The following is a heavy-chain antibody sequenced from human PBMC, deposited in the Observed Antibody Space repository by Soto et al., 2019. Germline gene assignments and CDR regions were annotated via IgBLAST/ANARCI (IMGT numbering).Heavy chain of an antibody. J-gene: IGHJ4*02. D-gene: IGHD6-19*01. Sequence: QVQLVQSGAEVKKPGSSVKVSCKASGGTFSSYAISWVRQAPGQGLAWMGGIIPILGTANYAQKFQGRVTITADESTSTAYMELSSLRSEDTAVYYCASFLFPPVAGTSLDYWGQGTLVTVSS. CDR1: GGTFSSYA. V-gene: IGHV1-69*01. CDR2: IIPILGTA. CDR3: ASFLFPPVAGTSLDY.